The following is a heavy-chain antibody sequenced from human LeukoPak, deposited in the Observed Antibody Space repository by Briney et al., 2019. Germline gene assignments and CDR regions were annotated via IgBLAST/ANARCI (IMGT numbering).Heavy chain of an antibody. CDR1: GFNFSSFV. CDR2: IWYDGSNK. J-gene: IGHJ4*02. CDR3: ASDYYGSGSYY. Sequence: GRSLRLSCAASGFNFSSFVMHWVRQAPGKGLEWVAVIWYDGSNKYYADSVKGRFTISRDNAKNSLYLQMNSLRDEDTAVYYRASDYYGSGSYYWGQGTLVTVSS. V-gene: IGHV3-33*01. D-gene: IGHD3-10*01.